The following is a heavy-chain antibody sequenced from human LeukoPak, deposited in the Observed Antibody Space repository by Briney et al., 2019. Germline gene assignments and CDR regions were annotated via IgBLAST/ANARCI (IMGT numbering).Heavy chain of an antibody. Sequence: GGSLRLFCAASGFTFSSYSMNWVRQAPGKGLEWVAFIRYDGSNKYYADSVKGRFTISRDNSKNTLYLQMNSLRAEDTAVYYCANGGVAAASGYMDVWGKGTTVTVSS. CDR3: ANGGVAAASGYMDV. CDR1: GFTFSSYS. J-gene: IGHJ6*03. CDR2: IRYDGSNK. V-gene: IGHV3-30*02. D-gene: IGHD6-13*01.